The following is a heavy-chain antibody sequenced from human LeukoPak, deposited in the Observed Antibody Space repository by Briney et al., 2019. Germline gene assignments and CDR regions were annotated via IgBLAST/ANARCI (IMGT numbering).Heavy chain of an antibody. CDR1: GGSVSSGGYY. Sequence: PSETLSLTCTVSGGSVSSGGYYWSWIRQHPGKGLEWIGYIYYSESTNYNPSLKSRVTISVDTSKNQFSLKLSSVTAADTAVYYCASYSSSWFENWFDPWGQGTLVTVSS. V-gene: IGHV4-61*08. J-gene: IGHJ5*02. D-gene: IGHD6-13*01. CDR2: IYYSEST. CDR3: ASYSSSWFENWFDP.